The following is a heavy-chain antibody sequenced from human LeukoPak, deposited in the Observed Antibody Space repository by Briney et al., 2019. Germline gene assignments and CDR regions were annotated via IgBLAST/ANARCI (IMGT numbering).Heavy chain of an antibody. D-gene: IGHD3-16*02. Sequence: SQSLSLTCTVSGGSISSGDYYWSWIRQPPGKCLEWIGYIYYSGSTYYNPSLKSRLTISVDTSKNQFSLKLSSWTAADTAVYYCARDAEIWGSYRLPLWGQGTLVTVS. CDR2: IYYSGST. J-gene: IGHJ4*02. CDR3: ARDAEIWGSYRLPL. CDR1: GGSISSGDYY. V-gene: IGHV4-30-4*01.